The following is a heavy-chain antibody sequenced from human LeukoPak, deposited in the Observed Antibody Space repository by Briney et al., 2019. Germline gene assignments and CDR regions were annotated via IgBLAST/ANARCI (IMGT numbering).Heavy chain of an antibody. V-gene: IGHV3-23*01. CDR1: GFTFSSYA. CDR3: AKVYYYGSGSYYNDAFDI. J-gene: IGHJ3*02. D-gene: IGHD3-10*01. CDR2: ISGSGGST. Sequence: PGGSLRLSCAASGFTFSSYAMSWVRQAPGKGLEWVSAISGSGGSTYYADSVKGRFTISRDNSKNTLYLHMNSLRAEDTAVYYCAKVYYYGSGSYYNDAFDIWGQGTMVTVSS.